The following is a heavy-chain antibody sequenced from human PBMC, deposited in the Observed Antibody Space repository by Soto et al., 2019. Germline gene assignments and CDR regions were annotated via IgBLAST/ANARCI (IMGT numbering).Heavy chain of an antibody. J-gene: IGHJ6*02. CDR2: IYPGDSDT. Sequence: GESLKISCKGSGYSFTSYWIGWVRQMPGKGLEWMGIIYPGDSDTRYSPSFQGQVTISADKSISTAYLQWSSLKASDTAMYYCARVGACITIFGVDPYGMDVWGQGTTVTVSS. CDR3: ARVGACITIFGVDPYGMDV. CDR1: GYSFTSYW. V-gene: IGHV5-51*01. D-gene: IGHD3-3*01.